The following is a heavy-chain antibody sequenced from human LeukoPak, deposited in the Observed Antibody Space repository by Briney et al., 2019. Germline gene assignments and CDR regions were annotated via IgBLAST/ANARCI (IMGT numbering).Heavy chain of an antibody. CDR2: ISSSGSTI. V-gene: IGHV3-48*03. D-gene: IGHD3-22*01. CDR1: GFTFSSYE. CDR3: AKGITMIVGVPYFDY. Sequence: PGGSLRLSCAASGFTFSSYEMNWVRQAPGKGLEGVSYISSSGSTIYYADSVKGRFTISRDNAKNSLYLQMNSLRAEDMALYYCAKGITMIVGVPYFDYWGQGTLVTVSS. J-gene: IGHJ4*02.